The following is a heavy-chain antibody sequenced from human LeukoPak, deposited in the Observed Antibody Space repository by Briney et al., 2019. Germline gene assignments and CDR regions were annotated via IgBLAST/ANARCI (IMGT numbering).Heavy chain of an antibody. CDR2: INHSGST. CDR1: GGSFSGYY. J-gene: IGHJ4*02. D-gene: IGHD3-16*02. Sequence: SKTLSLTCAVYGGSFSGYYWSWIRQPPGKGLEWIGEINHSGSTNYNPSLKRRVTISVDTSKNQFSLKLSSVTAADTAVYYCARDRRVWGSYRYYFDYWGQGTLVTVSS. V-gene: IGHV4-34*01. CDR3: ARDRRVWGSYRYYFDY.